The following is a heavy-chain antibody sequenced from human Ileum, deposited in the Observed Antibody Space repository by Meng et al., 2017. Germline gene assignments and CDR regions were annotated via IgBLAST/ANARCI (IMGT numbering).Heavy chain of an antibody. Sequence: QERLVESGGGVIQPRRSLRLSCARFGCPFSDLPLHWVRQAPGKGLEWVSIISYDGSFEDYADFAKGRFTISRDNAKNTLSLEMNSLRSDDTAVYYCARGRYDHLYNWFESWGQGTLVTVSS. CDR3: ARGRYDHLYNWFES. CDR2: ISYDGSFE. V-gene: IGHV3-30*03. D-gene: IGHD1-1*01. CDR1: GCPFSDLP. J-gene: IGHJ5*01.